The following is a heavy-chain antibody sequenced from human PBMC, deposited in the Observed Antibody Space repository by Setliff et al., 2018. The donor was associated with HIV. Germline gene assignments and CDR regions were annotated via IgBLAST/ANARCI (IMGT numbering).Heavy chain of an antibody. D-gene: IGHD1-1*01. CDR1: GYPISSGHY. Sequence: KPSETLSLTCAVSGYPISSGHYWGWIRQSPEKGLEWIGTVHHTGTTFYNPSLSSRLTISVDTPNNQFSLRLTSVTAADTATYYCAKERSNNDGTYDFWGRGTVVTVSS. CDR3: AKERSNNDGTYDF. V-gene: IGHV4-38-2*02. CDR2: VHHTGTT. J-gene: IGHJ3*01.